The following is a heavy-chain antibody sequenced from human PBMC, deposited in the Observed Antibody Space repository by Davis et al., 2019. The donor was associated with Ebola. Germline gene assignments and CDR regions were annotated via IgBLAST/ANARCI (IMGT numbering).Heavy chain of an antibody. D-gene: IGHD2-15*01. CDR3: AHLGPQRFCSGGGCHGYLDY. CDR2: FDPEEGES. Sequence: ASVKVSCKVSGYTLSELPMHWVRQTPGEGLEWMGGFDPEEGESVYAQKFQGRLTITADESTRTAYMELNGLRSEDTAVYYCAHLGPQRFCSGGGCHGYLDYWGQGTLVTISS. CDR1: GYTLSELP. J-gene: IGHJ4*02. V-gene: IGHV1-24*01.